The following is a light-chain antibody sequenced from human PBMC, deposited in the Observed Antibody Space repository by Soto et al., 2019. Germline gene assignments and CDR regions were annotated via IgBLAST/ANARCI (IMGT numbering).Light chain of an antibody. CDR3: QQYNSYSVT. CDR1: QSISSW. V-gene: IGKV1-5*03. Sequence: DIQMTQSPSTLSASVGDRVTITCRASQSISSWLAWYQQKPGKAPKLLIYKASSLESGVPSRFSGSGSGTEFTLNISSLQPDDFETYYCQQYNSYSVTFGGGTKVDIK. CDR2: KAS. J-gene: IGKJ4*01.